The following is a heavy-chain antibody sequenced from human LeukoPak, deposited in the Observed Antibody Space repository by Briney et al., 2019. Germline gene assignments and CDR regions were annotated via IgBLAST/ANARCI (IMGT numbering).Heavy chain of an antibody. CDR3: AKAVRMGSSGYYAPRFDY. D-gene: IGHD3-22*01. V-gene: IGHV3-23*01. J-gene: IGHJ4*02. Sequence: GGSLRLSCAASGFTFSSYAMSWVRQAPGKGLEWVSAISGSGGSTYYADSVKGRFTISRDNSKNTLYLQMNSLRAEDTAVYYCAKAVRMGSSGYYAPRFDYWGQGTLVTVSS. CDR2: ISGSGGST. CDR1: GFTFSSYA.